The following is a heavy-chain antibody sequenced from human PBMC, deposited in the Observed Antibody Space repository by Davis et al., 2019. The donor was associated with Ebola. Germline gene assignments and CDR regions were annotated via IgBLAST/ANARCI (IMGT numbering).Heavy chain of an antibody. Sequence: SETLSLTCAVSGGFISSGGYSWSWIRQPPGKGLEWIGYIYYSGSTNYNPSLKSRVTISIDTSKKQFSLKLSSVTAADTAVYYCARGAGRFSYYYGMDVWGQGTTVTVSS. CDR3: ARGAGRFSYYYGMDV. D-gene: IGHD3-3*01. J-gene: IGHJ6*02. CDR2: IYYSGST. CDR1: GGFISSGGYS. V-gene: IGHV4-61*08.